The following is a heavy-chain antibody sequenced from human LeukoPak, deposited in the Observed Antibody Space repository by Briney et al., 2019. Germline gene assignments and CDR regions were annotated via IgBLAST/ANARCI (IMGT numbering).Heavy chain of an antibody. CDR1: GFTFNSYW. CDR2: IKQDGSEK. Sequence: GGSLRLSCAASGFTFNSYWMTWVRQAPGKGLEWGANIKQDGSEKYYVDSVKGRFTIARDNAMNSLYLQMNSLRAEDTAVYFCARDRRGPFDYWGQGTLVTVSS. D-gene: IGHD3-10*01. CDR3: ARDRRGPFDY. V-gene: IGHV3-7*03. J-gene: IGHJ4*02.